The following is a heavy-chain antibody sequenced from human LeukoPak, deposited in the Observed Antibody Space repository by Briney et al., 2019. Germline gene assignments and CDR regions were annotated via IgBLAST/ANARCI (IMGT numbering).Heavy chain of an antibody. CDR3: ARDRTHYYDSSGYYSRWEY. CDR1: GYTFTSYF. J-gene: IGHJ4*02. CDR2: INPRGSTT. D-gene: IGHD3-22*01. Sequence: ASVKVSCKASGYTFTSYFMYWVRQAPGQGLEWMGLINPRGSTTRYAQKFQGRVTMTRDTSTSTVYMELSSLRSEDTAMYYCARDRTHYYDSSGYYSRWEYWGQGTLVTVSS. V-gene: IGHV1-46*01.